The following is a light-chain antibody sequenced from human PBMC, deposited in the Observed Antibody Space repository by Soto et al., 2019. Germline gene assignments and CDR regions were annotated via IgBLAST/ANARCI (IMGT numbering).Light chain of an antibody. CDR1: LSISSW. CDR2: KAS. J-gene: IGKJ1*01. Sequence: DIQITQSASTLSSAVGDRVTITCRASLSISSWLAWYQQKPGKALKLLIYKASSLESGVPSRFSGSGSGTEFTLTISSLQPDDFATYYCQQYNSYPWTFGQGTKVDI. V-gene: IGKV1-5*03. CDR3: QQYNSYPWT.